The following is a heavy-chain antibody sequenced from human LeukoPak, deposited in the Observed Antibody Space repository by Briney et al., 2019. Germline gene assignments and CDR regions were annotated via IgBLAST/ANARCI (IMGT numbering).Heavy chain of an antibody. D-gene: IGHD3-16*01. CDR1: GYSISRGYY. J-gene: IGHJ4*02. Sequence: PSETLSLTCSVSGYSISRGYYWGWIRQPPGKGLEWSGRISHRGRAYYNPSLKSRVTISLDTSMNQFSLKLSSVTAADTAVYYCARESPSDLGGSNDFDSWGQGTLVTVSS. CDR3: ARESPSDLGGSNDFDS. CDR2: ISHRGRA. V-gene: IGHV4-38-2*02.